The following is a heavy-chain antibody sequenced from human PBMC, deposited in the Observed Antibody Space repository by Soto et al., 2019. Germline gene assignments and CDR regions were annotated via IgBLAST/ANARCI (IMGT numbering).Heavy chain of an antibody. J-gene: IGHJ6*04. V-gene: IGHV3-21*01. CDR3: ARAKITMVRGVNNMDV. CDR2: ISSSSSYI. Sequence: EVQLVESGGGLVKPGGSLRLSCAASGFTFSSYSMNWVRQAPGKGLEWVSSISSSSSYIYYADSVKGRFIISRDNAKNSLYLQMNSLRAEDTAVYYCARAKITMVRGVNNMDVWGKGTTVTVSS. CDR1: GFTFSSYS. D-gene: IGHD3-10*01.